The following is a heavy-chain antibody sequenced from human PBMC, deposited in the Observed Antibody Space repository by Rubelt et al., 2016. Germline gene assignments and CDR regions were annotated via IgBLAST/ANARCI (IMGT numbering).Heavy chain of an antibody. CDR1: GYTFTSYG. J-gene: IGHJ4*02. D-gene: IGHD6-19*01. Sequence: QVQLVQSGAEVKKPGASVKVSCKASGYTFTSYGISWVRQAPGQGLEWMGWIGAYNGNTNYAQKLQGRVTMTRDTSISTAYMELSRLRSDDTAVYYCARDLYKGPRWLVAYWGQGTLVTVSS. CDR2: IGAYNGNT. V-gene: IGHV1-18*01. CDR3: ARDLYKGPRWLVAY.